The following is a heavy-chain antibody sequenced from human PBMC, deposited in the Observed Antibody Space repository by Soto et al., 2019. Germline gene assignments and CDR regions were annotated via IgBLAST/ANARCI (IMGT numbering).Heavy chain of an antibody. CDR1: VYTFTNFG. V-gene: IGHV1-18*01. D-gene: IGHD2-15*01. CDR2: ISAYNGNT. J-gene: IGHJ4*02. Sequence: QVQLVQSGAEVQKPGASVKVSCKTSVYTFTNFGLSWVRQAPGQGLEWMGWISAYNGNTNYAQNFQGRVTMTTDTSTSTAYMELRSLRSDDTAVYYCARGRTPIDSWGQGTLVTVSS. CDR3: ARGRTPIDS.